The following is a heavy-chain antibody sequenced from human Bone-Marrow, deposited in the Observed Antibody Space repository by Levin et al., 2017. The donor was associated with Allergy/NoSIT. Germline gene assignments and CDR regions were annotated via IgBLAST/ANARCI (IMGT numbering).Heavy chain of an antibody. Sequence: PGFSLLLSFPSSCFTFRFYALFWVRQAPGPFLSFFSFLSSSGRPAPHADSVKGRFSISRDNSNNTLYLQMNSLRTAYTAVYYCGRDGSRFGGRRFYGIDGWGLGSTVTVSS. V-gene: IGHV3-30-3*01. CDR1: CFTFRFYA. D-gene: IGHD3-10*01. CDR2: LSSSGRPA. CDR3: GRDGSRFGGRRFYGIDG. J-gene: IGHJ6*02.